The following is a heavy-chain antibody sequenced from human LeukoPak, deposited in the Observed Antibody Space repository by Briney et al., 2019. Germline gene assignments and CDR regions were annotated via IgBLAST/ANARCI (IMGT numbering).Heavy chain of an antibody. Sequence: PSETLSLTCAVYGGSFSGYYWSWIRQPPGKGLEWIGEINHSGSTNYNPSLKSRVTISVDTSKNQFSLKLSSVTAADTAVYYCARILGRRSGWYLGRSYYYYYYGMDVWGQGTTATVSS. CDR2: INHSGST. CDR3: ARILGRRSGWYLGRSYYYYYYGMDV. CDR1: GGSFSGYY. J-gene: IGHJ6*02. V-gene: IGHV4-34*01. D-gene: IGHD6-19*01.